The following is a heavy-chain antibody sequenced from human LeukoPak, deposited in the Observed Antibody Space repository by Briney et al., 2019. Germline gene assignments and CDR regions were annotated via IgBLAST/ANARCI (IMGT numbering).Heavy chain of an antibody. D-gene: IGHD6-13*01. CDR2: INSDGSST. CDR3: ARDRTAAAGSYWFDP. V-gene: IGHV3-74*01. J-gene: IGHJ5*02. Sequence: PGGSLRLSCAASGFTFSSYWMHWVRQAPGKGLVWVSRINSDGSSTSYADSVKGRFTISRDNAKNTLYLQMNSLRAEDTAVYYCARDRTAAAGSYWFDPWGQGTLVTVSS. CDR1: GFTFSSYW.